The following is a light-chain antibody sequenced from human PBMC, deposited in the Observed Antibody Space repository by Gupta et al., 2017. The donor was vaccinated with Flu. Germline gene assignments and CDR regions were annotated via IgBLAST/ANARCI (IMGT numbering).Light chain of an antibody. CDR3: QSAVSSGTYVV. CDR2: KDS. V-gene: IGLV3-25*02. CDR1: ALPKQY. J-gene: IGLJ2*01. Sequence: SYELPQPPSVSVSPGQTARITCSGDALPKQYAYWYQQKPGQAPVLVIYKDSERPSGIPERFSGSSSGTTVTLTISGVQAEDEADYYCQSAVSSGTYVVFGGGTKLTVL.